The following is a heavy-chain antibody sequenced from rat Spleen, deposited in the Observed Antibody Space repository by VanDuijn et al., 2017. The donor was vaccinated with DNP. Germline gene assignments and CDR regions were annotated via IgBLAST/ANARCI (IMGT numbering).Heavy chain of an antibody. CDR1: GFTFSDHN. J-gene: IGHJ3*01. CDR2: SSYDGSRV. Sequence: EVQLVESGGGLVQPGRSLKLSCAASGFTFSDHNMAWVRQVPKKGLEWVASSSYDGSRVHYRDSVKGRFTISRDNAKSSLYLQMDSLTSEDTATYYCATGTFAYWGQGTLVTVSS. CDR3: ATGTFAY. V-gene: IGHV5-7*01.